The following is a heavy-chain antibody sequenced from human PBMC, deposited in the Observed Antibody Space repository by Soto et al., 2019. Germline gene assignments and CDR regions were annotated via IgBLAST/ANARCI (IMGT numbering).Heavy chain of an antibody. V-gene: IGHV1-69*13. Sequence: SVKVSCKASGGTFSSYAISWVRQAPGQGLEWMGGSMPIFGTANYAQKFQGRVTITADESTSTAYMELSSLRAEDTAVYYGASRPGHFPSGPLVSRPPYYYGMNVWRQRTTVTASS. J-gene: IGHJ6*02. CDR2: SMPIFGTA. CDR1: GGTFSSYA. D-gene: IGHD2-2*01. CDR3: ASRPGHFPSGPLVSRPPYYYGMNV.